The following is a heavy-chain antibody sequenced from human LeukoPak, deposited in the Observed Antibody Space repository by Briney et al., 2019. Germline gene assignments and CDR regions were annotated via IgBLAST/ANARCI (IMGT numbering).Heavy chain of an antibody. CDR2: IFFSGST. CDR3: ARHVEIAVAGPIEY. Sequence: SETLSLTCTVSGASISNSGDYWGWIRQPPGQGLEWIGSIFFSGSTYYNPSLNRRTTISVDASKYQFLLKLSSMAAAHTAYYFCARHVEIAVAGPIEYWGQGTMVPVSS. D-gene: IGHD6-19*01. V-gene: IGHV4-39*01. J-gene: IGHJ4*02. CDR1: GASISNSGDY.